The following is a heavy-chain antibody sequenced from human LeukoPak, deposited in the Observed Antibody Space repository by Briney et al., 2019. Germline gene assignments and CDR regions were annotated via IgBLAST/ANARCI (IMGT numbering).Heavy chain of an antibody. Sequence: PSQTLSLTCTVSGGSISSGSYYWSWIRQPAGKGLEWIGRIYTSGSTNYNPSLKSRVTISVDTPKNQFSLKLSSVTAADTAVYYCARGPSSGLYFQHWGQGTLVTVSS. CDR2: IYTSGST. D-gene: IGHD6-25*01. CDR1: GGSISSGSYY. V-gene: IGHV4-61*02. J-gene: IGHJ1*01. CDR3: ARGPSSGLYFQH.